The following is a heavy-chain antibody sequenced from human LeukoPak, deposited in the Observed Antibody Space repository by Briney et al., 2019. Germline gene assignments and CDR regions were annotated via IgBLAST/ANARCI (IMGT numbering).Heavy chain of an antibody. CDR2: INPNSGGT. J-gene: IGHJ3*02. CDR3: ARIYNWNDNDAFDI. D-gene: IGHD1-20*01. CDR1: GYTFTGYY. Sequence: ASVKVSCKASGYTFTGYYMHWVRQAPGQGLEWMGWINPNSGGTNYAQKFQGRVTMTRDTSISTAYMELSRLRSDDTAVYYCARIYNWNDNDAFDIWGQGTMVTVSS. V-gene: IGHV1-2*02.